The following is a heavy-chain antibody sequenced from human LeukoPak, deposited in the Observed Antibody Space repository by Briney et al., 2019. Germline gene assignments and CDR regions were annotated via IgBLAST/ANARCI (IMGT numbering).Heavy chain of an antibody. D-gene: IGHD1-14*01. CDR1: GFTVSSNY. Sequence: GGSLRLSCAASGFTVSSNYMSWVRQAPGKGLEWVSVIYSGGSTYDADSVKGRFTISRDNSKNTLYLQMNSLRAEDTAVYCCARAVEPGPYFDYWGQGTLVTVSS. J-gene: IGHJ4*02. CDR2: IYSGGST. CDR3: ARAVEPGPYFDY. V-gene: IGHV3-66*01.